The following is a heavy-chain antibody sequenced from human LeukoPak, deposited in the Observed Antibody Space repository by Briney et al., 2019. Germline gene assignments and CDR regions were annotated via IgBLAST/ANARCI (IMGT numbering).Heavy chain of an antibody. CDR3: ARDYYDSSGYLRRTYGMDV. Sequence: GGSLRLSCAAYGFTFSSYSMNWVRQAPGKGLEWVSSISSSSSYIYYADSVKGRFTISRDNAKNSLYLQMNSLRAEDTAVYYCARDYYDSSGYLRRTYGMDVWGQGTTVTVSS. CDR2: ISSSSSYI. V-gene: IGHV3-21*01. CDR1: GFTFSSYS. J-gene: IGHJ6*02. D-gene: IGHD3-22*01.